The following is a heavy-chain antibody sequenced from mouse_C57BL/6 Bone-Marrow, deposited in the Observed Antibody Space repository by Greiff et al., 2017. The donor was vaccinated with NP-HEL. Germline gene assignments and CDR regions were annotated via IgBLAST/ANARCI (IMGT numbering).Heavy chain of an antibody. CDR2: IDPNSGGP. V-gene: IGHV1-72*01. Sequence: QVQLQQPGAELVKPGASVKLSCKASGYTFTSYWMHWVKQRPGRGLEWIGRIDPNSGGPKYTEKFKSKATLTVDKPSSTGYMQRSSRTSEDSAVYYCVRGGWLLLDYWGQGTTLTVSS. CDR1: GYTFTSYW. J-gene: IGHJ2*01. D-gene: IGHD2-3*01. CDR3: VRGGWLLLDY.